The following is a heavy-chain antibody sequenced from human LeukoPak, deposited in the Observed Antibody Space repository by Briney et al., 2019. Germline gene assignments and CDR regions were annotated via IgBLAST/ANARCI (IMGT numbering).Heavy chain of an antibody. J-gene: IGHJ4*02. Sequence: GGSLRLSCGASGFTFTSYGMSWVRQAPGKGLEWVSAISGRGDSTYYADSVKGRFTISRDNSKNTLFLQMNTLRAEDTAVYYCAKERGGEFDYWGQGTLVTVSS. CDR1: GFTFTSYG. CDR2: ISGRGDST. CDR3: AKERGGEFDY. D-gene: IGHD2-21*01. V-gene: IGHV3-23*01.